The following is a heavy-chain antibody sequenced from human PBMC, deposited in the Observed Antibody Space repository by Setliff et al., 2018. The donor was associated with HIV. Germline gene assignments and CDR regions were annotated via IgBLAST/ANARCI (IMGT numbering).Heavy chain of an antibody. CDR2: TRSKGYGGRT. CDR1: GFTFGDYA. J-gene: IGHJ3*01. V-gene: IGHV3-49*04. Sequence: GGSLRLSCTASGFTFGDYAMSWVRQAPGKGLEWVGFTRSKGYGGRTEYAASVKGRFTISRDDSKSIAYLQMNSLKTEDTAVYYCTRDTDWNGAFDLWGQGTMVTVSS. CDR3: TRDTDWNGAFDL. D-gene: IGHD1-1*01.